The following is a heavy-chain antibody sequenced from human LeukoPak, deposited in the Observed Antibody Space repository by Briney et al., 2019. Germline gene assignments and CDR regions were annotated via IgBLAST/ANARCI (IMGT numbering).Heavy chain of an antibody. J-gene: IGHJ4*02. CDR1: GFTFSSYW. D-gene: IGHD3-10*02. Sequence: GGSLRLSCAASGFTFSSYWMHWVRQVPGKGLAWVSRIDEFGSVTNSADSVQGRFSISRDNAKNALYLQMNSLRTEDTAVYYCVRDMFGGRDYWGQGTLVTVSS. CDR2: IDEFGSVT. CDR3: VRDMFGGRDY. V-gene: IGHV3-74*01.